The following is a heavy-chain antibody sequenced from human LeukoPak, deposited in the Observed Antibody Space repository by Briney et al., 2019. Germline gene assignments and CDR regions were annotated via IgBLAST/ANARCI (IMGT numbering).Heavy chain of an antibody. Sequence: GGSLRLSCGASGFTFSTYTLNWVRQDPGKGLEWVSSISSSSYTIYYADSVRGRFTISRDNARNSLYLQMNSLRAEDTAVYYCARDSYGDSYFDYWGQGTLVAVS. CDR1: GFTFSTYT. CDR3: ARDSYGDSYFDY. V-gene: IGHV3-48*01. J-gene: IGHJ4*02. CDR2: ISSSSYTI. D-gene: IGHD4-17*01.